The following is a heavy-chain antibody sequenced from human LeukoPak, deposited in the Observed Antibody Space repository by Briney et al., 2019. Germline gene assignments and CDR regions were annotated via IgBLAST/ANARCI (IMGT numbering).Heavy chain of an antibody. CDR2: INWNGGST. CDR3: ASPSDRFITMVRGVPCP. CDR1: GFTFDDYG. V-gene: IGHV3-20*04. J-gene: IGHJ5*02. D-gene: IGHD3-10*01. Sequence: PGGSLRLSCAASGFTFDDYGMSWVRQAPGKGLEWVSGINWNGGSTGYADSVKGRFTISRDNAKNSLYLQMNSLRAEDTAVYYCASPSDRFITMVRGVPCPWGQGTLVTVSS.